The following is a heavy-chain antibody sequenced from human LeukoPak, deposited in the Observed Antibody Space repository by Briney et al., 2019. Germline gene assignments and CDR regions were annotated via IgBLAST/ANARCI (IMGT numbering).Heavy chain of an antibody. CDR3: ARVLGGIRSGYFDY. CDR2: ITGSSGST. CDR1: GFTFSNYG. V-gene: IGHV3-23*01. Sequence: PGGSLRLSCAASGFTFSNYGLSWVRQAPGKGLEWVSGITGSSGSTYYADSVKGRFTISRDNSKNTLYLQMNSLRAEDTAMYYCARVLGGIRSGYFDYWGQGTLVTVSS. D-gene: IGHD3-3*01. J-gene: IGHJ4*02.